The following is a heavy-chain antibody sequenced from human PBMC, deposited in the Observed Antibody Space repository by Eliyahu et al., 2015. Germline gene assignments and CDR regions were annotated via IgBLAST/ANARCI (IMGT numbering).Heavy chain of an antibody. CDR3: AKDRADFGVVTTHDY. D-gene: IGHD3-3*01. V-gene: IGHV3-23*01. CDR1: GXTFSXYA. Sequence: EVQLLESGGGLVQPGGSLRLSCAASGXTFSXYAMSWVXQAPGKGLEWVPAIXGXGGSTYYADSVKGRFTISRDNSKNTLYLQMNSLRAEDTAVYYCAKDRADFGVVTTHDYWGQGTLVTVSS. J-gene: IGHJ4*02. CDR2: IXGXGGST.